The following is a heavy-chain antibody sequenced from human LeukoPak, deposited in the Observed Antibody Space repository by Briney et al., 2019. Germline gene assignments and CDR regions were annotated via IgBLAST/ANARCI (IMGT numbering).Heavy chain of an antibody. D-gene: IGHD6-19*01. CDR2: TYYRSKWYN. V-gene: IGHV6-1*01. Sequence: SQTLSLTCAISGDSVSSNSAAWNWIKQSPSRGLEWLGRTYYRSKWYNDYAVSVKSRITINPDTSKNQFSLRLNSVTPEDTAVYYCARGGIAVAANWFDPWGQGTLVTVSS. CDR3: ARGGIAVAANWFDP. J-gene: IGHJ5*02. CDR1: GDSVSSNSAA.